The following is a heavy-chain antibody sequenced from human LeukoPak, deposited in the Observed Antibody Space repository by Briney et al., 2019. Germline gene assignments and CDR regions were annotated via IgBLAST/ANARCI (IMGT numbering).Heavy chain of an antibody. Sequence: GASVKVPCKASGYTFTGYYMHWVRQAPGQGLEWMGRINPNSGGTNYAQKFQGRVTMTRDTSISTAYMELSRLRSDDTAVYYCARLSEYCSSTSCYDWGQGTLVTVSS. CDR3: ARLSEYCSSTSCYD. CDR2: INPNSGGT. CDR1: GYTFTGYY. J-gene: IGHJ4*02. V-gene: IGHV1-2*06. D-gene: IGHD2-2*01.